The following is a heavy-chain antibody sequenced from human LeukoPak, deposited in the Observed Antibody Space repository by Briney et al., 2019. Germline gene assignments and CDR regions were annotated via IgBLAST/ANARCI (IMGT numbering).Heavy chain of an antibody. V-gene: IGHV3-23*01. J-gene: IGHJ6*02. Sequence: GGSLRLSCAASGFTFSSYTMYWVRQAPGKGLEWVSAISASGTSTYYAVSVKGRFTISRDNSKNTLYLQMNSLRAEDTAVYYCARGGVAAHYYYYYYGMDVWGQGTTVTVSS. CDR2: ISASGTST. CDR1: GFTFSSYT. CDR3: ARGGVAAHYYYYYYGMDV. D-gene: IGHD2-15*01.